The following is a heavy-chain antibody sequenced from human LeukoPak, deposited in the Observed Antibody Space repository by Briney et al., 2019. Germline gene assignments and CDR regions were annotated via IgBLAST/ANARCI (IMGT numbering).Heavy chain of an antibody. CDR3: ARDRDPYGGKPFDY. CDR2: ISSSSSYI. V-gene: IGHV3-21*01. CDR1: GFTFSSYI. Sequence: AGGSLRLSCAASGFTFSSYIMNWVRQAPGKGLEWVSSISSSSSYIYYADSVKGRFTISRDNAKNSLYLQMNSLRAEDTAVYYCARDRDPYGGKPFDYWGQGTLVTVSS. D-gene: IGHD4/OR15-4a*01. J-gene: IGHJ4*02.